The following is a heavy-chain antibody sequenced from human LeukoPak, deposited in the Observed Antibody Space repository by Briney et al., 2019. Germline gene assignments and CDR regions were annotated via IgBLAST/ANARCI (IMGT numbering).Heavy chain of an antibody. V-gene: IGHV3-7*01. CDR2: IKGDGSEK. CDR3: ARLIGTTNFDY. CDR1: GFTFSNNW. D-gene: IGHD1-7*01. J-gene: IGHJ4*02. Sequence: GGSLRLSCAASGFTFSNNWLSWVRQAPGKGLEWVANIKGDGSEKYYVDSVKGRFTISRDNAKNSLCLQMNSLRAEDTAVYYCARLIGTTNFDYWGQGTLVTVSS.